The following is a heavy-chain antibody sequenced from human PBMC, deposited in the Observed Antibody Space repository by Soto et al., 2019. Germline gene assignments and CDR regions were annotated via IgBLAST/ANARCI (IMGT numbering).Heavy chain of an antibody. CDR1: GFTVSSNY. CDR2: IYSGGST. Sequence: GGYLRLSCAASGFTVSSNYMSWVRQAPGTGLEWVSVIYSGGSTYYADSVTGRFTISRDNSKNTQYLQMNSLRAEDTAVYYCARDAYYYDSSGYYPSYAGMDVWGQGTTVTV. CDR3: ARDAYYYDSSGYYPSYAGMDV. V-gene: IGHV3-53*01. J-gene: IGHJ6*02. D-gene: IGHD3-22*01.